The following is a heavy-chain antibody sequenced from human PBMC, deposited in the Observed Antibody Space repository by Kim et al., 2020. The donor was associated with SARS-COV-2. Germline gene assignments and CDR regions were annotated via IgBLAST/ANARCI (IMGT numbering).Heavy chain of an antibody. CDR3: AKDAEYSSSWYDY. CDR1: GFTFDDYA. Sequence: GGSLRLSCAASGFTFDDYAMHWVRQAPGKGLEWVSGISWNSGSIGYADSVKGRFTISRDNAKNSLYLQMNSLRAEDTALYYCAKDAEYSSSWYDYWGQGTLVTVSS. V-gene: IGHV3-9*01. CDR2: ISWNSGSI. J-gene: IGHJ4*02. D-gene: IGHD6-13*01.